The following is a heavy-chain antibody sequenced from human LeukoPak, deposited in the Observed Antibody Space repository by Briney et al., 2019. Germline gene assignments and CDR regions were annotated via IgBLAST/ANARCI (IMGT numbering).Heavy chain of an antibody. CDR3: ARGDDSSGYYGYYYYYMDV. CDR2: INPNSGGT. D-gene: IGHD3-22*01. Sequence: GASVKVSCKASGYTFTGYYMHWVRQAPGQGLEWMGWINPNSGGTNYAQKFQGRVTMTRDTSISTAYMELSRLRSDDTAVYYCARGDDSSGYYGYYYYYMDVWGKGTTVTVSS. J-gene: IGHJ6*03. CDR1: GYTFTGYY. V-gene: IGHV1-2*02.